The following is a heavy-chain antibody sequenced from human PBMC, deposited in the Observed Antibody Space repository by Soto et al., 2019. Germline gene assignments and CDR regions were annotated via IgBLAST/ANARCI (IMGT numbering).Heavy chain of an antibody. CDR2: INPSGGGT. CDR1: GYTFTSYY. CDR3: ARVLEPLDGPGAFDI. J-gene: IGHJ3*02. Sequence: ASVKVSCKASGYTFTSYYMHWVRQAPGQGLEWMGIINPSGGGTSYAQKFQGRVTMTRDTSTSTVYMELSSLRSEDTVVYYCARVLEPLDGPGAFDIWGQGTMVTVS. V-gene: IGHV1-46*01.